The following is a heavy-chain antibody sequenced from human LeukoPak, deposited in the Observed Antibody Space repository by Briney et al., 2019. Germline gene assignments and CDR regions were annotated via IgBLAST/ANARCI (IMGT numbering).Heavy chain of an antibody. CDR1: GGSISSYY. J-gene: IGHJ4*02. CDR2: IHYSGST. CDR3: VRDRELTY. D-gene: IGHD5-24*01. Sequence: SETLSLTCTVSGGSISSYYWSWIRQPPGKGLEWIGYIHYSGSTNYNPSLKSRVTISADTSKNQFSLKLSSVTAADTAVYYCVRDRELTYWGQGTLVTVSS. V-gene: IGHV4-59*01.